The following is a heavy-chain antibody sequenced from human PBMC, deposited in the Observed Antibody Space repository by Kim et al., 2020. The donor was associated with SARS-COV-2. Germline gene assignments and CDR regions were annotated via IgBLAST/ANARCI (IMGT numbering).Heavy chain of an antibody. V-gene: IGHV1-46*01. J-gene: IGHJ4*02. CDR3: ARDRTAYCGGDCYSDY. CDR2: INPSGGST. CDR1: GYTFTSYY. D-gene: IGHD2-21*02. Sequence: ASVKVSCKASGYTFTSYYMHWVRQAPGQGLEWMGIINPSGGSTGYAQKFQGRVTMTRDTSTSTVYMELSSLRSEDTAVYYCARDRTAYCGGDCYSDYWGQGTLVTVSS.